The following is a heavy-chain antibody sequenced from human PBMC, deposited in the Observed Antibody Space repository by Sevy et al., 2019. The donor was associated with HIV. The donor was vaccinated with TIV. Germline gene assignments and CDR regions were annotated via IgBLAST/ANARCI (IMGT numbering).Heavy chain of an antibody. CDR1: GYTFTSYG. J-gene: IGHJ3*02. Sequence: ASVKVSCKASGYTFTSYGISWVRQAPGQGLEWMGWISAYNGNTNYAQKLQGRVTMTTDTSTSTAYMELRSLGSDDTAVYYCAREGYYDSSGYWARDDAFDIWGQGTMVTVSS. CDR2: ISAYNGNT. D-gene: IGHD3-22*01. V-gene: IGHV1-18*04. CDR3: AREGYYDSSGYWARDDAFDI.